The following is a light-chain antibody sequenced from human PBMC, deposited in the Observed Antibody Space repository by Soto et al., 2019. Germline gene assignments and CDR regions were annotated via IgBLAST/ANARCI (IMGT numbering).Light chain of an antibody. V-gene: IGLV2-14*01. CDR3: SSYTSSSTRV. J-gene: IGLJ2*01. Sequence: QSALTQPVSVSGSPGQSITISCTGTSSDVGGYNYVSWYQQHPGKAPKLMIYDVSNRPSGVSNRFSGSKPGNTASLTISGLQAEDEADYYCSSYTSSSTRVFGGGTKVTVL. CDR2: DVS. CDR1: SSDVGGYNY.